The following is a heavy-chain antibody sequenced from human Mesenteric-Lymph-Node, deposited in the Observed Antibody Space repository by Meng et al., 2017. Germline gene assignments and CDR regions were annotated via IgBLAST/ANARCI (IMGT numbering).Heavy chain of an antibody. V-gene: IGHV1-2*06. D-gene: IGHD4-11*01. CDR3: AKIGSNHQFDL. Sequence: QVQLVQSGAEVQKPGASVKFSCKASGYTFTVYYMHWVRQAHGQGLEWMGRINPHTGGINYAQEFQGRVAMTRDTSISTAYMELSRLRTDDTAVYYCAKIGSNHQFDLWGQGTLVTVSS. J-gene: IGHJ4*02. CDR2: INPHTGGI. CDR1: GYTFTVYY.